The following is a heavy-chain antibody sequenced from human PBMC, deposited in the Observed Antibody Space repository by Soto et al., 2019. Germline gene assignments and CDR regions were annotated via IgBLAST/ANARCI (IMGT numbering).Heavy chain of an antibody. CDR2: IFYSGST. CDR1: GASISSYY. V-gene: IGHV4-59*12. D-gene: IGHD6-13*01. CDR3: ARTTYSSSRAGVDY. Sequence: PSETLSLTCNVSGASISSYYWSWIRQPPGKGLEWIGYIFYSGSTRYNPSLKSRVTLSVDTSKNQFSLKLSSVTAVDTAVYYCARTTYSSSRAGVDYWGQGTLVTVSS. J-gene: IGHJ4*02.